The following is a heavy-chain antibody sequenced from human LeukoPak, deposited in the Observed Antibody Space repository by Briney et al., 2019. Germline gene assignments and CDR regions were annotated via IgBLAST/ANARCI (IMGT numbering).Heavy chain of an antibody. Sequence: GGSLRLSCAASGFTFSNYGMHWVCQAPGKGLEWVAAIWYDGSNKYYGDSVKGRFTISRDNSKNTLYLQMNSLRAEDTAGYYCARAGYGDPHFDFWGQGTLVTVSS. V-gene: IGHV3-33*01. CDR2: IWYDGSNK. D-gene: IGHD4-17*01. CDR1: GFTFSNYG. J-gene: IGHJ4*02. CDR3: ARAGYGDPHFDF.